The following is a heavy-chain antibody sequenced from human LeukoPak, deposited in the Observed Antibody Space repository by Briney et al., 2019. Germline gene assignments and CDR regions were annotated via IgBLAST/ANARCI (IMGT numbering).Heavy chain of an antibody. CDR3: AGVDSSGWYCFDY. V-gene: IGHV3-21*04. Sequence: GGSLRLSCAASGFTFSSYSINWVRQAPGKGLEWVSCVSSTSSFIYYADSVKGRFTISRDLSKNTLYLQMNSLRAEDTAVYYCAGVDSSGWYCFDYWGQGTLVTVSS. J-gene: IGHJ4*02. D-gene: IGHD6-19*01. CDR1: GFTFSSYS. CDR2: VSSTSSFI.